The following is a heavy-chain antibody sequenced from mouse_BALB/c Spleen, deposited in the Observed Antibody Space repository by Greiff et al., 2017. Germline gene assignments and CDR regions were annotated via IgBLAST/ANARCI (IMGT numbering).Heavy chain of an antibody. J-gene: IGHJ3*01. Sequence: QVQLKESGPGLVAPSQSLSITCTVSGFSLTSYGVHWVRQPPGKGLEWLGVIWAGGSTNYNSALMSRLSISTDNSKSQVFLTMNSLQTDDTAMYYCASYYDDTWFAYWGQGTLVTVSA. V-gene: IGHV2-9*02. CDR2: IWAGGST. D-gene: IGHD2-4*01. CDR1: GFSLTSYG. CDR3: ASYYDDTWFAY.